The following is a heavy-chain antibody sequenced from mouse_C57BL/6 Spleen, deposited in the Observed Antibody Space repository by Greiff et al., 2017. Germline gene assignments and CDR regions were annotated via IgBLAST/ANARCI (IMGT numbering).Heavy chain of an antibody. D-gene: IGHD2-4*01. CDR1: GYAFTNYL. Sequence: VQRVESGAELVRPGTSVKVSCKASGYAFTNYLIEWVKQRPGQGLEWIGVINPGSGGTNYNEKFKGKATLTADKSSSTAYMQLSSLTSEDSAVYFCARDDYDGLYYFDYWGQGTTLTVSS. J-gene: IGHJ2*01. CDR3: ARDDYDGLYYFDY. V-gene: IGHV1-54*01. CDR2: INPGSGGT.